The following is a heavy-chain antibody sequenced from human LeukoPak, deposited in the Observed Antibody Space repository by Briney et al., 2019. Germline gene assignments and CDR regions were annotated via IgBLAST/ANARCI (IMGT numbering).Heavy chain of an antibody. D-gene: IGHD3-22*01. CDR3: ATPPRVGHYYDSSPDPAPGDY. CDR2: ISAYNGNT. CDR1: GYTFTSYG. V-gene: IGHV1-18*01. J-gene: IGHJ4*02. Sequence: GASVKVSCKASGYTFTSYGISWVRQAPGQGLEWMGWISAYNGNTNYAQKLQGRVTMTTDTSTSTAYMELRSLRSDDTAVYYCATPPRVGHYYDSSPDPAPGDYWGQGTLVTVSS.